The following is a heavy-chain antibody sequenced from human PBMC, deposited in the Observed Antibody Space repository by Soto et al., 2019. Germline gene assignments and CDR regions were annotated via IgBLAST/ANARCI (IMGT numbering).Heavy chain of an antibody. Sequence: ASVKVSCKASGGTFSSYTISWVRQAPGQGLEWMGRIIPILGIANYAQKIQGRVTITADKSTSTAYMELSSLRSEDTAVYYCARDLGDGYSYGPHPSKDYWGQGTLVTVSS. CDR3: ARDLGDGYSYGPHPSKDY. CDR2: IIPILGIA. CDR1: GGTFSSYT. V-gene: IGHV1-69*04. D-gene: IGHD5-18*01. J-gene: IGHJ4*02.